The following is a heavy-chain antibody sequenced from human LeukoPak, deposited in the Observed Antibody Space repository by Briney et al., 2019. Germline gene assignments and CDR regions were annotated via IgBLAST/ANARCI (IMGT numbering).Heavy chain of an antibody. D-gene: IGHD6-19*01. V-gene: IGHV1-2*02. CDR2: INPNSGGT. J-gene: IGHJ4*02. CDR1: GYTFTGYY. CDR3: ARELDYSSGWYFTLGHFDY. Sequence: ASVKVSCKASGYTFTGYYMHWVRQAPGQGLECMGWINPNSGGTNYAQKFQGRVTMTRDTSISTAYMELSRLRSDDTAVYYCARELDYSSGWYFTLGHFDYWGQGTLVTVSS.